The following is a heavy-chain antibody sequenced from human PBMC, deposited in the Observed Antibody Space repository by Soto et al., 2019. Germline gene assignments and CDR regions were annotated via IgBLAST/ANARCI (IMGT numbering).Heavy chain of an antibody. CDR2: IYHSGST. V-gene: IGHV4-30-2*01. CDR1: GGYISSRGYL. D-gene: IGHD4-17*01. CDR3: GRDERDDYALRY. J-gene: IGHJ4*02. Sequence: SETLSLTCAVSGGYISSRGYLWKWIRQPPGKGLEWIGYIYHSGSTYYSPSLKSRVTISVDGSKNQFFLKLSSVTAADTAVYYCGRDERDDYALRYWGQGALGTGSS.